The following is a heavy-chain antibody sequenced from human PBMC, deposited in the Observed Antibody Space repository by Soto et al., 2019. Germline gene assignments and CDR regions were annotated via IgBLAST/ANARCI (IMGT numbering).Heavy chain of an antibody. D-gene: IGHD3-3*01. J-gene: IGHJ6*02. Sequence: GGSLRLSCAASGFTFSSYSMNWVRQAPGKGLEWVSSISSSSSYIYYVDSVKGRFTISRDNAKNSLYLQMNSLRAEDTAVYYCANNDFWSQSYYYYYGMDVWGQGTTVTVSS. CDR2: ISSSSSYI. CDR3: ANNDFWSQSYYYYYGMDV. CDR1: GFTFSSYS. V-gene: IGHV3-21*01.